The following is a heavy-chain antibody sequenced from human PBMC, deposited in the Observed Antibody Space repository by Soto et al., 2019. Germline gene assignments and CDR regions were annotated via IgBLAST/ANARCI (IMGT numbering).Heavy chain of an antibody. CDR2: IYHSGST. J-gene: IGHJ6*02. D-gene: IGHD6-13*01. Sequence: LSLTCAGSGGSNSSTNWGGWVRQSPGEGLEWIGDIYHSGSTDYNPSLRGRVTISVDKSKNQFSLKLSSLTAADTAVYYCARDHRAHGPYSSSWYEHMDVWGQGTTVTVSS. CDR3: ARDHRAHGPYSSSWYEHMDV. CDR1: GGSNSSTNW. V-gene: IGHV4-4*02.